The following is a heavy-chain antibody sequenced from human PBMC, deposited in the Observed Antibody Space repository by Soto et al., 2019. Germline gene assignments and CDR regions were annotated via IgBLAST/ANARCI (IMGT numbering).Heavy chain of an antibody. CDR3: ASANYDFWSGRPKDNWFDP. J-gene: IGHJ5*02. CDR1: GYTFTSYY. D-gene: IGHD3-3*01. V-gene: IGHV1-46*03. Sequence: APVKVSCKASGYTFTSYYMHWVRQAPGQGLEWMGIINPSGGSTSYAQKFQGRVTMTRDTSTSTVYMELSSLRSEDTAVYYCASANYDFWSGRPKDNWFDPWGQGTLVTVSS. CDR2: INPSGGST.